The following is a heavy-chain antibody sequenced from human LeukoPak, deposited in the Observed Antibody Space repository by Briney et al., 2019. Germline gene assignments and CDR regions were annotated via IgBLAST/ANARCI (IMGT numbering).Heavy chain of an antibody. D-gene: IGHD2-21*02. Sequence: SETLSLTCAVSGGSISSGGYSWSWIRQPPGEGLEWIGYIYHSGSTYYNPSLKSRVTISVDRSKNQFSLKLSSVTAADTAVYYCARVVVTANDAFDIWGQGTMVTVSS. V-gene: IGHV4-30-2*01. J-gene: IGHJ3*02. CDR1: GGSISSGGYS. CDR3: ARVVVTANDAFDI. CDR2: IYHSGST.